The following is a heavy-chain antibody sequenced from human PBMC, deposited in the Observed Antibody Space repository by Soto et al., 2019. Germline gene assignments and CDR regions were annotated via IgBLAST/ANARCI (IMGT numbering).Heavy chain of an antibody. CDR2: IYYSGST. Sequence: SETLSLTCTVSGGSISSGDYYWSWIRQPSGKGLEWIGYIYYSGSTYYNPSLKSRVTISVDTSKNQFSLKLSSVTAADTAVYYCARGKGTSVYYYYGMDVWGQGTTVTVSS. CDR3: ARGKGTSVYYYYGMDV. CDR1: GGSISSGDYY. J-gene: IGHJ6*02. V-gene: IGHV4-30-4*01. D-gene: IGHD2-2*01.